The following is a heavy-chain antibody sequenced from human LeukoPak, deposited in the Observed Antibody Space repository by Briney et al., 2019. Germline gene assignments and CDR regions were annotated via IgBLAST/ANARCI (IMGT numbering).Heavy chain of an antibody. J-gene: IGHJ4*02. CDR3: AREGGRGVDY. D-gene: IGHD1-26*01. V-gene: IGHV3-21*01. Sequence: GGSLRLSCAASGFTFSNYGMDWVRQAPGKGLEWVSSISSSSSYIYYADSVKGRFTISRDNAKNSLYLQMNSLRAEDTAVYYCAREGGRGVDYWGQGTLVTVSS. CDR2: ISSSSSYI. CDR1: GFTFSNYG.